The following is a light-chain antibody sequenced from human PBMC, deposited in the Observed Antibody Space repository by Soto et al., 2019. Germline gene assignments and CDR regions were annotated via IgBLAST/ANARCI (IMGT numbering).Light chain of an antibody. J-gene: IGLJ3*02. CDR1: SSXVGGYNY. Sequence: QSVLTQPASVSGSPGQSITISCTGTSSXVGGYNYVSWYQQHPAKAPKLMIYEVSNRPSGVSHRFSGSKSGNTASLTISGXXXXXXXXYYCFSYTTSSTLVFGGGTKLTVL. CDR2: EVS. V-gene: IGLV2-14*01. CDR3: FSYTTSSTLV.